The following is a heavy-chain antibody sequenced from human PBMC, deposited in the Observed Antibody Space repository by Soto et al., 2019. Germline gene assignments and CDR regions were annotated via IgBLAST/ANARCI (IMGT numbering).Heavy chain of an antibody. J-gene: IGHJ6*02. V-gene: IGHV4-4*02. Sequence: SETLSLTCAVSGGSISSSNWWSWVRQPPGKGLEWIGEIYHSGSTNYNPSLKSRVTISVDKSKNQFSLKLSSVTAADTAVYYCARVSGSYYYGMYVWGQGITVTVSS. CDR1: GGSISSSNW. D-gene: IGHD1-26*01. CDR3: ARVSGSYYYGMYV. CDR2: IYHSGST.